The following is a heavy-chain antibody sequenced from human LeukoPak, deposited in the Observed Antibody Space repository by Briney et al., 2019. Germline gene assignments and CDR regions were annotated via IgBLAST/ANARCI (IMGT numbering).Heavy chain of an antibody. Sequence: SVKVSCKASGYTFTSYGISWVRQAPGQGLEWMGGIIPIFGTANYAQKFQGRVTITADESTSTAYMEPSSLRSEDTAVYYCAKGGIPAATDNWFDPWGQGTLVTVSS. D-gene: IGHD2-2*01. CDR2: IIPIFGTA. V-gene: IGHV1-69*13. CDR1: GYTFTSYG. CDR3: AKGGIPAATDNWFDP. J-gene: IGHJ5*02.